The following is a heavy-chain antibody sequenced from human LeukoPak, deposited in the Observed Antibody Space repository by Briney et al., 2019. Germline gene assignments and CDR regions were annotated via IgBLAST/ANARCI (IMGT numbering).Heavy chain of an antibody. J-gene: IGHJ5*02. CDR1: GGSISSYY. V-gene: IGHV4-59*01. D-gene: IGHD6-19*01. CDR2: IYYSGST. CDR3: ARAIAVAGLAWFDP. Sequence: SETLSLTCTVSGGSISSYYWSWIRQPPGKGLEWIGYIYYSGSTNYNPSLKSRVTISVDTSKNQFSLKLSSATAADTAVYYCARAIAVAGLAWFDPWGQGTLVTVSS.